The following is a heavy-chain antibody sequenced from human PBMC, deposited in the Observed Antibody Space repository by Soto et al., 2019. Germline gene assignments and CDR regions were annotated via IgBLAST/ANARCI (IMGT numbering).Heavy chain of an antibody. CDR1: GGTFSSYA. CDR2: IIPIFGTA. J-gene: IGHJ4*02. D-gene: IGHD3-10*01. Sequence: QVQLVQSGAEVKKPGSSVKVSCKASGGTFSSYAISWVRQAPGQGLEWMGGIIPIFGTANYAQKFQGRVTITAEESTSTAYMELSSLRSEDTAVYYCATGQTNYYGSGSYSPFDYWGQGTLVTVSS. V-gene: IGHV1-69*12. CDR3: ATGQTNYYGSGSYSPFDY.